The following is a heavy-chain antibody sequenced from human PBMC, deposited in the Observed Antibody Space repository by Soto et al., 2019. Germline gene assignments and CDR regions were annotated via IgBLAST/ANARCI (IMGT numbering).Heavy chain of an antibody. V-gene: IGHV5-51*01. D-gene: IGHD7-27*01. CDR2: IYPGDSDT. J-gene: IGHJ6*02. CDR3: ARSVSLTRYYYYGMDV. Sequence: GEALKISCKGCGYRFTSYWIGWVRQMPGKGLEWMGIIYPGDSDTRYSPSFQGQVTISADKSISTAYLQWSSLKASDTAMYYCARSVSLTRYYYYGMDVWGQGTTVTVSS. CDR1: GYRFTSYW.